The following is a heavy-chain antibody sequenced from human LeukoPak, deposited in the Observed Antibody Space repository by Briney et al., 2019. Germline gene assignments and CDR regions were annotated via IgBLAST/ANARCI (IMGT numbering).Heavy chain of an antibody. CDR2: INHSGST. CDR3: ARSGDWYSSSWYDY. D-gene: IGHD6-13*01. J-gene: IGHJ4*02. Sequence: SETLSLTCVVYGGSFSGYYWSWIRQPPGKGLEWIGEINHSGSTNYNPSLKSRVTISVDTSKNQFSLKLSSVTAADTAVYYCARSGDWYSSSWYDYWGQGTLVTVSS. V-gene: IGHV4-34*01. CDR1: GGSFSGYY.